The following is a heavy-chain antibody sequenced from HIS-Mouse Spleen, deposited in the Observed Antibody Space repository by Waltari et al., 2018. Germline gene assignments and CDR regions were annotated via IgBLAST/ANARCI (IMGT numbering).Heavy chain of an antibody. Sequence: QVQLVQSGAEVKKPGASVKVACKASGYTFTGHYMHWVRQAPGQGLEWMGWINPNSGGTNYAQKFQGRVTMTRDTSISTAYMELSRLRSDHTAVYYCARDVPNWGAFDIWGQGTMVTVSS. D-gene: IGHD7-27*01. CDR3: ARDVPNWGAFDI. CDR1: GYTFTGHY. J-gene: IGHJ3*02. CDR2: INPNSGGT. V-gene: IGHV1-2*02.